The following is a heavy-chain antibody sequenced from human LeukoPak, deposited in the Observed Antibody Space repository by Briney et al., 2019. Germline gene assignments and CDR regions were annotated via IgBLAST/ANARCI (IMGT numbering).Heavy chain of an antibody. Sequence: RPLRLPCPAPGFTFHDYGMRPVRQAPRKGLEWLSGINWNGGSTGYADSVKGRFTISRDNAKNSLDLQMNSLRAEDTALYYCAREPYYYDSNGAYYFDYWGQGTLVTVSS. V-gene: IGHV3-20*04. D-gene: IGHD3-22*01. CDR2: INWNGGST. CDR1: GFTFHDYG. CDR3: AREPYYYDSNGAYYFDY. J-gene: IGHJ4*02.